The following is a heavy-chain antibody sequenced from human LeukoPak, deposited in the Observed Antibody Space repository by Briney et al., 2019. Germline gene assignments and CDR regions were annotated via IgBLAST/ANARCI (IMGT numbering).Heavy chain of an antibody. Sequence: ASVKVSCKASGGTFSSYAISWVRQAPGQGLEWMGGIIPIFGTANYAQKFQGRVTITTDESTSTAYMELSSLRSEDTAVYYCALAGYCSSTSCYHNDAFDIWGQGTMVTVSS. D-gene: IGHD2-2*01. CDR2: IIPIFGTA. CDR3: ALAGYCSSTSCYHNDAFDI. V-gene: IGHV1-69*05. J-gene: IGHJ3*02. CDR1: GGTFSSYA.